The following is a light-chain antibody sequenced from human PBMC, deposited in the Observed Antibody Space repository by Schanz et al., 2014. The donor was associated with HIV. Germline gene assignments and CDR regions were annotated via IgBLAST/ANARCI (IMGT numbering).Light chain of an antibody. J-gene: IGLJ2*01. CDR1: SSDVGGYNY. V-gene: IGLV2-14*03. CDR3: SSYASSTSVL. CDR2: DVS. Sequence: QSALTQPASVSGSPGQSITISCTGTSSDVGGYNYVSWYQQHPGKAPKLMIYDVSNRPSGVSNRFSGSKSGNTASLTIYDLQPEDEADYYCSSYASSTSVLFGGGTKVTVL.